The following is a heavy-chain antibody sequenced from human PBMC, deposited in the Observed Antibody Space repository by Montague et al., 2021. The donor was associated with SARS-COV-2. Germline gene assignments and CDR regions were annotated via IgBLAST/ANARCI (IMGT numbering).Heavy chain of an antibody. J-gene: IGHJ4*02. CDR1: GGSISSGGYY. CDR2: IYYSGST. Sequence: SETLSLTCTVSGGSISSGGYYWDWIRQPPGMGLEWVGTIYYSGSTDYNPSLKSRVTISVDTSRNQFSLKVSSVTAADTAVYCCATTGGPTTVAGPFDYWGQGTPVTVSS. V-gene: IGHV4-39*01. D-gene: IGHD6-19*01. CDR3: ATTGGPTTVAGPFDY.